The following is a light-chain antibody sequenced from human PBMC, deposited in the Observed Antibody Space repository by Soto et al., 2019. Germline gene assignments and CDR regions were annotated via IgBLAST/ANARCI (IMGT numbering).Light chain of an antibody. J-gene: IGLJ1*01. CDR2: GVN. V-gene: IGLV2-14*01. Sequence: QSALTQPASVSASPGQSITISCTGTTSDVAGYNYVSWYQQHPGQAPKLLIYGVNNRPSGISSRFSGSRSGNTASLTISGLQSEDEAEYHCNSYTSSSTFVFGTGTKVTVL. CDR1: TSDVAGYNY. CDR3: NSYTSSSTFV.